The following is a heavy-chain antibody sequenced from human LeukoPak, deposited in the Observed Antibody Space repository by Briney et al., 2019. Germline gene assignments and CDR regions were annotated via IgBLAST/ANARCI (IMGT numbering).Heavy chain of an antibody. J-gene: IGHJ4*02. CDR1: GGSISSGGYS. D-gene: IGHD3-10*01. V-gene: IGHV4-30-2*01. CDR3: ASLYGSGSYYPSDY. CDR2: IYHSGST. Sequence: PSETLSLTCAVSGGSISSGGYSWSWIRQPPGKGLEWIGYIYHSGSTYYNPSLKSRVTISVDRSKNQFSLKLSSVTAADTAVYYCASLYGSGSYYPSDYWGQGILVTVSS.